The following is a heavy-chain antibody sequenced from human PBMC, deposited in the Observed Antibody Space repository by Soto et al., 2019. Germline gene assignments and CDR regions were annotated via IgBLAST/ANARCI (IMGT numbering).Heavy chain of an antibody. CDR2: MNSDGSTT. J-gene: IGHJ4*02. V-gene: IGHV3-74*01. CDR3: ATAEVDY. Sequence: GGSLRLSCAVSVFTFANHWMHWVRQAPGKGLEWVSRMNSDGSTTDYADSVKGRFTVSRDNAKNTLYLQMNSLGAEDTAVYYCATAEVDYWGPGTLVTVSS. CDR1: VFTFANHW.